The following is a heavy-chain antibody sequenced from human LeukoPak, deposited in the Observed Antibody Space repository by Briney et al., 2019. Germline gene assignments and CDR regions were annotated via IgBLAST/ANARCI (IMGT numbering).Heavy chain of an antibody. V-gene: IGHV4-59*01. J-gene: IGHJ6*04. CDR1: GDSITGCY. CDR2: MYHSGVP. Sequence: PSETLSLTCTFSGDSITGCYWSWIRQPPGKGLEWIGYMYHSGVPKYNSSLKSRVTISVDASKNQFSLKLSFVTAADTAVYYCGGETRHLDVWGKATTVTVSS. CDR3: GGETRHLDV. D-gene: IGHD2-8*01.